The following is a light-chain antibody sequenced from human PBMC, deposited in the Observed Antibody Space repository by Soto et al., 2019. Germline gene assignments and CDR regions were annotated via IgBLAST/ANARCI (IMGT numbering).Light chain of an antibody. Sequence: IRMTQSPSSLSASTGDRVTITCPASQGINIFLAWFQQKPGKAPNLLISAASTLQSGVPSRFSGSGSETEFTPTITSLQPEDSATYYCQQRNSYPRTFGQGTKVDIK. V-gene: IGKV1-9*01. CDR1: QGINIF. CDR3: QQRNSYPRT. CDR2: AAS. J-gene: IGKJ2*01.